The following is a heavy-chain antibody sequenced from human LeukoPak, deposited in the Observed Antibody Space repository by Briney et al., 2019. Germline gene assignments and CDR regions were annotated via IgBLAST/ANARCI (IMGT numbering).Heavy chain of an antibody. CDR3: ARSEAVALDY. D-gene: IGHD6-19*01. CDR1: GLTFSTSG. Sequence: PGGSLRLSCTASGLTFSTSGFSWVRQAPGKGLEWVASIGPTGSDRYHADSIKGRFTISRDNANNFLYLQMNSLRAEDTAVYYCARSEAVALDYWGQGTLVTVSS. J-gene: IGHJ4*02. V-gene: IGHV3-21*06. CDR2: IGPTGSDR.